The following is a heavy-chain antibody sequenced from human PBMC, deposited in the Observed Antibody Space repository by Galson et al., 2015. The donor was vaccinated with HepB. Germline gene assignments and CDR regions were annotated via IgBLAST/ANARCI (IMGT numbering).Heavy chain of an antibody. CDR2: ISYDGSNK. V-gene: IGHV3-30*19. J-gene: IGHJ2*01. Sequence: SLRLSCAASGFTFSNYGMHWVRQAPGKGLEWVAVISYDGSNKYYADSVKGRFTISRDNSKNTPYLQMNSLRAEDTAVYYCARGITSSGWIYWYFDLWGRGTLVTVSS. CDR1: GFTFSNYG. CDR3: ARGITSSGWIYWYFDL. D-gene: IGHD6-19*01.